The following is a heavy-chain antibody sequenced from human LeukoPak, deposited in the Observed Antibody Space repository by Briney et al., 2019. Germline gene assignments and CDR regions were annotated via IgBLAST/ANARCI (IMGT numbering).Heavy chain of an antibody. CDR2: IIPILGTA. V-gene: IGHV1-69*13. J-gene: IGHJ6*03. CDR1: GGTFSSYA. CDR3: ARAPAAIQDYYYYMDV. Sequence: ASVKVSCKASGGTFSSYAISWVRQAPGQGLEWMGGIIPILGTANYAQKFQGRVTITADESTSTAYMELSSLRSEDTAVYYCARAPAAIQDYYYYMDVWGKGTTVTVSS. D-gene: IGHD2-2*01.